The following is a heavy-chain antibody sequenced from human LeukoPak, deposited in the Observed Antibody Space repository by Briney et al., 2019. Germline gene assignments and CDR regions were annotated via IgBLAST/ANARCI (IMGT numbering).Heavy chain of an antibody. Sequence: SETLSLTCTVSGGSISSYYWSWIRQPPGKGLGWIGEINHSGSTNYNPSLKSRVTISVDTSKNQFSLKLSSVTAADTAVYYCASGVDQPLLDYWGQGTLVTVSS. J-gene: IGHJ4*02. CDR1: GGSISSYY. V-gene: IGHV4-34*01. CDR3: ASGVDQPLLDY. CDR2: INHSGST.